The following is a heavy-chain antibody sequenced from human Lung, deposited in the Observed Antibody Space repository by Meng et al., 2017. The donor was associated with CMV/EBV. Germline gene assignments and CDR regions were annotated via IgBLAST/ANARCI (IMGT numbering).Heavy chain of an antibody. Sequence: RYMSSSCAGSGVPFSRCDVPWVRQAPGKGLEWVAIVWYDGSNKCYANSVKGPFTISRHNSNNTMSLQMNSLSGEDTAVYYCAKSLDYWGQGTLVTVSS. V-gene: IGHV3-33*06. J-gene: IGHJ4*02. CDR2: VWYDGSNK. CDR1: GVPFSRCD. CDR3: AKSLDY.